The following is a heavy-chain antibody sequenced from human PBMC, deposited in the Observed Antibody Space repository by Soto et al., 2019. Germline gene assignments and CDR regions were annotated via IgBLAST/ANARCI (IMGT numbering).Heavy chain of an antibody. CDR2: IYPGDSDT. Sequence: PGGSLKISRQASGYRLTYYFLGWVRQMLGQEQEWMGIIYPGDSDTRYSPSFQGQVTISADKSINTAYLQWNSLKASDTAMYYCERMGDHAMDARWSLHFYRCLDGWCQGNTVTVS. CDR3: ERMGDHAMDARWSLHFYRCLDG. D-gene: IGHD3-16*01. V-gene: IGHV5-51*01. J-gene: IGHJ6*02. CDR1: GYRLTYYF.